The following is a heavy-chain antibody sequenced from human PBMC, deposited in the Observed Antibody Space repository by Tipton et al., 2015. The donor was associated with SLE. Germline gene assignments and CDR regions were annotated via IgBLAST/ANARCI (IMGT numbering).Heavy chain of an antibody. CDR3: ARAPKGRRYYFDY. V-gene: IGHV3-30-3*01. D-gene: IGHD5/OR15-5a*01. J-gene: IGHJ4*02. CDR2: ISYDGSSK. Sequence: SLRLSCAASGFTFSGYGTHWVRQAPGKGLEWVAVISYDGSSKYYADSVKGRFTISRVNSKNTLYLRMNSLRADDTAVYYCARAPKGRRYYFDYWGQGTLVTVSS. CDR1: GFTFSGYG.